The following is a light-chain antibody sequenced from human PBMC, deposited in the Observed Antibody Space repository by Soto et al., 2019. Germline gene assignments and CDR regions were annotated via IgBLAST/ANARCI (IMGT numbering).Light chain of an antibody. J-gene: IGKJ1*01. V-gene: IGKV1-5*03. CDR2: KAS. CDR1: HSISSW. Sequence: IQMPKSPSTLSASVGDRVTITCRASHSISSWLAWYQQKPGKAPKLLIYKASSLESGVPSRFSGSGSGTEFTLTISSLQPDDFATYYCQQYNSYWTFGQGTKVDI. CDR3: QQYNSYWT.